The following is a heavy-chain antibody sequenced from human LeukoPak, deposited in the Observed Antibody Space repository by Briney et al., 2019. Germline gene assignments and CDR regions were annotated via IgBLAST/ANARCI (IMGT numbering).Heavy chain of an antibody. CDR3: ARGFSYNHFDY. CDR2: INQDGSER. J-gene: IGHJ4*02. CDR1: GFTFGTYW. D-gene: IGHD5-24*01. V-gene: IGHV3-7*04. Sequence: PGGSLRLSCAASGFTFGTYWMNWVRQAPGKGLEWVANINQDGSERYYVGSVKGRFTISRDNAKNTLYLQMNSMRAEDTAVYYCARGFSYNHFDYWGQGTLVTVSS.